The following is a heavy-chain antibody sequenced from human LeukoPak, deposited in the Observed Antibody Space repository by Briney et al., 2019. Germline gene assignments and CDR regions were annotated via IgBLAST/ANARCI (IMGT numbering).Heavy chain of an antibody. CDR3: AKDRAARYFDY. D-gene: IGHD6-6*01. CDR1: GFTSSSYA. CDR2: ISYDGSNK. J-gene: IGHJ4*02. V-gene: IGHV3-30*18. Sequence: GGSLRLSCAASGFTSSSYAMSWVRQAPGKGLEWVAVISYDGSNKYYADSVKGRFTISRDNSKNTLYLQMNSLRAEDTAVYYCAKDRAARYFDYWGQGTLITVSS.